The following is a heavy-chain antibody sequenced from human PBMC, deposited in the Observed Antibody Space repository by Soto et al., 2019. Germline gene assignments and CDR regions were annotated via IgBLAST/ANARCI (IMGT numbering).Heavy chain of an antibody. CDR2: ITGSGGST. CDR3: AKTTIFGVVTLSTTSPYFDN. J-gene: IGHJ4*02. Sequence: GGSLRLSCAASGFTFSNYAMSWVRQAPGKGLEWVSGITGSGGSTYYADSVKGRFTISRDNSKNTLYLQMNSLRAEDTAVYYCAKTTIFGVVTLSTTSPYFDNWGQGTLVTVSS. V-gene: IGHV3-23*01. CDR1: GFTFSNYA. D-gene: IGHD3-3*01.